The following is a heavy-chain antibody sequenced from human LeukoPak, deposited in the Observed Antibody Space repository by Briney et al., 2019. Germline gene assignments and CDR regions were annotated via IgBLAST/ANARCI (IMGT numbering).Heavy chain of an antibody. D-gene: IGHD3-3*01. CDR2: LYSDGTT. CDR1: GFTVNNNY. Sequence: GGSLRLSCAASGFTVNNNYMSWVRQAPGKGLEWVSVLYSDGTTSYADSVKGRFTISRDNSKNTVYLQMNYLRVEDTALYYCTREGINVWSENGPAWENYWGQGTLVTVSS. J-gene: IGHJ4*02. V-gene: IGHV3-66*01. CDR3: TREGINVWSENGPAWENY.